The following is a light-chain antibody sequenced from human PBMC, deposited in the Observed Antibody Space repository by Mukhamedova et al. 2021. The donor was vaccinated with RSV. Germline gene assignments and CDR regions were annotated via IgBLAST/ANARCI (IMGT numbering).Light chain of an antibody. J-gene: IGKJ1*01. Sequence: WYQRRVHGKAPKLLIYKASTLESGVPSRFSGSGSGTEFTLTICSLQPDDFATYYCQQYATYWSFGQGTKVEIK. CDR3: QQYATYWS. CDR2: KAS. V-gene: IGKV1-5*03.